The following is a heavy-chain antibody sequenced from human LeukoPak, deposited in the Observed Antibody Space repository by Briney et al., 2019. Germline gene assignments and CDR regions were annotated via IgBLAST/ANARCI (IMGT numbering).Heavy chain of an antibody. J-gene: IGHJ6*03. Sequence: GGSLRLSCTTSGFTFGDYAMSWFRQAPGKGLEWVGLIRSKNYGGAIEYAASVKGRFTISRDDSKSIAYLQMNSLKIEDTAVYYCGRDQSGGDPNNYYYYYMDVWGKGTTVTVSS. CDR2: IRSKNYGGAI. V-gene: IGHV3-49*03. CDR1: GFTFGDYA. CDR3: GRDQSGGDPNNYYYYYMDV. D-gene: IGHD4-17*01.